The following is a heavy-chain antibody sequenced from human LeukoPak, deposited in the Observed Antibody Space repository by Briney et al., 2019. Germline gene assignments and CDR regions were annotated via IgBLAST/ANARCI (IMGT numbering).Heavy chain of an antibody. V-gene: IGHV3-21*01. D-gene: IGHD5-24*01. J-gene: IGHJ4*02. CDR2: ISSSSSFI. Sequence: GGSLRLSCAASGFTFSSYSMNWVRQAPGKGLEWVSSISSSSSFIYYADSVKGGFTISRDTAKNSLYLQMNRLRAEDTAVYYCAIIVDMATIVDYWGQGTLVTVSS. CDR1: GFTFSSYS. CDR3: AIIVDMATIVDY.